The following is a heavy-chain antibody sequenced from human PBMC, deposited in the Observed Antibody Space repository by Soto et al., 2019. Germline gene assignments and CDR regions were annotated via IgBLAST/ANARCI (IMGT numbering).Heavy chain of an antibody. CDR1: GGSISSSNW. V-gene: IGHV4-4*02. D-gene: IGHD1-26*01. CDR2: IYHSGST. CDR3: ARVSGSYYYGMDV. J-gene: IGHJ6*02. Sequence: QVQLPESGPGLVKPSWTLSLTCAVSGGSISSSNWWSWVRQPPGKGLEWIGEIYHSGSTNYNPSLKSRVTISVDKSKNQFSLKLSSVTAAETAVYYCARVSGSYYYGMDVWGQGITVTVSS.